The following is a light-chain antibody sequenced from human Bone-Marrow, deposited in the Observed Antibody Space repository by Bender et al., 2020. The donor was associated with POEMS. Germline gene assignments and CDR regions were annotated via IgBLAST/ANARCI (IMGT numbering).Light chain of an antibody. V-gene: IGLV2-14*03. J-gene: IGLJ1*01. CDR3: TSYAGSNNPWRV. CDR1: SNDVPAYDY. Sequence: QSALTQPASVSGSPGQSITISCTGTSNDVPAYDYVSWYQQYPGKAPKLMISDVSNRPSGISSRFSGSKSGNTASLTISGLQAGDDADYYCTSYAGSNNPWRVFGTGTKVTVL. CDR2: DVS.